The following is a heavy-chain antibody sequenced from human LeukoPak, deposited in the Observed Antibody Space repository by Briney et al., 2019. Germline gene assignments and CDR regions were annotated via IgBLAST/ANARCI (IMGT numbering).Heavy chain of an antibody. Sequence: GGSLRLSCAASGFAFSSYNMKWVRQAPGKGLEWVSFISTTSTYIYYADSVKGRFTVSRDNSKNLLYLQMDSLRVEDTAVYYCARAGTCSSTSCDGGIEYWGQGTLVTVSS. CDR1: GFAFSSYN. J-gene: IGHJ4*02. CDR2: ISTTSTYI. CDR3: ARAGTCSSTSCDGGIEY. V-gene: IGHV3-21*06. D-gene: IGHD2-2*01.